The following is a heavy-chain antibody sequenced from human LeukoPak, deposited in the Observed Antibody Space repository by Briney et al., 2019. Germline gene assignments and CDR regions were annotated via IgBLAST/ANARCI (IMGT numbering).Heavy chain of an antibody. CDR1: GFIFSSYG. CDR3: AKDAYDFWSGYSLIDY. CDR2: ISYDGSNK. D-gene: IGHD3-3*01. J-gene: IGHJ4*02. Sequence: PGGSLRLSCAASGFIFSSYGMHWVRQAPGKGLEWVAVISYDGSNKYYADSVKGRFTISRDDSKNTLYLQMNSLRAEDTAVYYCAKDAYDFWSGYSLIDYWGQGTLVTVSS. V-gene: IGHV3-30*18.